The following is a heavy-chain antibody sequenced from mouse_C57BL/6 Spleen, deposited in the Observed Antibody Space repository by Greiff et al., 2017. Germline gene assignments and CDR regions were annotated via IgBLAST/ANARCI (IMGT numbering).Heavy chain of an antibody. CDR3: ARTYYDYPNAMDY. V-gene: IGHV5-17*01. Sequence: EVKLEESGGGLVKPGGSLKLSCAASGFTFSDSGMHWVRQAPAKGLAWVAYISSGSSTIYYADTVKGRFTISRDKAKNTLFLQMTSLRSEDTAMYYCARTYYDYPNAMDYWGKGTSVTVSS. J-gene: IGHJ4*01. CDR2: ISSGSSTI. D-gene: IGHD2-4*01. CDR1: GFTFSDSG.